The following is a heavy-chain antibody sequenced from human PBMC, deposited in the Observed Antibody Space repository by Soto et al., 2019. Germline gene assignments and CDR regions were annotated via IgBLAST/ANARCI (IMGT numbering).Heavy chain of an antibody. CDR2: ISGSGGST. D-gene: IGHD7-27*01. V-gene: IGHV3-23*01. CDR3: AKEASLGSTVDLGY. CDR1: GFTFSIFA. J-gene: IGHJ4*02. Sequence: GGSLRLSCAASGFTFSIFAMSWVRQSPGKGLEWVSTISGSGGSTYYADAVKGRFTISRDNSMGALYLQMKSLRVEDTAIYYCAKEASLGSTVDLGYWGQGALVTVSS.